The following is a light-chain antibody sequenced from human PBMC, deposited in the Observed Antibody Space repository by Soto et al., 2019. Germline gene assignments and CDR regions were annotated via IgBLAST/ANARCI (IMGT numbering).Light chain of an antibody. CDR3: QQYNNWPPWT. V-gene: IGKV3-15*01. CDR1: QSVSSN. CDR2: GAS. Sequence: EIVMTQSPATLSVSPGERATLSCRASQSVSSNLAWYQQKPGQAPRLLIYGASTRATGIPARFSGSGSGTEFTLTISSLQSEEFAVYYCQQYNNWPPWTFSQGPQVEIK. J-gene: IGKJ1*01.